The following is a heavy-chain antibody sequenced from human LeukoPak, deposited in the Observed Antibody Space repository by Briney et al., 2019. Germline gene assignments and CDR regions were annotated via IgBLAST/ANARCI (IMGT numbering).Heavy chain of an antibody. V-gene: IGHV5-51*01. J-gene: IGHJ4*02. Sequence: GESLKISCKGSGYSFTGYSIAWVRQMPGKGLEWMGIIYPGDSNIRYSPSFQGQVTISVDKSINTAYLQWSSLKASDTAMYYCARRYSSSWSHFDYWGQGTLVTVSS. D-gene: IGHD6-13*01. CDR2: IYPGDSNI. CDR3: ARRYSSSWSHFDY. CDR1: GYSFTGYS.